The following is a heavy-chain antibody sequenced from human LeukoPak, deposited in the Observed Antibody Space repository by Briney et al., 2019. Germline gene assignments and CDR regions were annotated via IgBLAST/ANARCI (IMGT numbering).Heavy chain of an antibody. Sequence: ASVKVSCKASGYTFTGYYMHWVRQAPGQGLEWMGWINPNSGGTNYAQKFQGWVTMTRDTSISTAYMELSRLRSDDTAVYYCARDPSRTTVRGATAAPYNWLDPWGQGTLVTVSS. CDR1: GYTFTGYY. J-gene: IGHJ5*02. CDR2: INPNSGGT. CDR3: ARDPSRTTVRGATAAPYNWLDP. V-gene: IGHV1-2*04. D-gene: IGHD1-1*01.